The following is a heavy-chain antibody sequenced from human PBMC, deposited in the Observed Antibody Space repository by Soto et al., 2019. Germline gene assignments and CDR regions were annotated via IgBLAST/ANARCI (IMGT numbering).Heavy chain of an antibody. V-gene: IGHV4-59*01. J-gene: IGHJ4*02. Sequence: PSETLSLTCTVSVGSISSYYWSWIRQPPGKGLEWIGYIYYSGSTNYNPSLKSRVTISVDTSKNQFSLKLSSVTAADTAVYYCARVGGSGSPIDYWGQGTLVTVSS. D-gene: IGHD3-10*01. CDR3: ARVGGSGSPIDY. CDR2: IYYSGST. CDR1: VGSISSYY.